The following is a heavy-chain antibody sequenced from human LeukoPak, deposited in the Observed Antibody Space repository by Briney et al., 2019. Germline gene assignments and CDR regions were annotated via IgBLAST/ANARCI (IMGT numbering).Heavy chain of an antibody. J-gene: IGHJ4*02. CDR2: LSRSGDNT. Sequence: GGSLRLSCAASGFTFSSYAMSWVRQAPGKGREWVSALSRSGDNTYYADPVKGRFTIYRDNSRRTLYMKMNSLRVEDTAVYYCVKDPGVVILPWGHWGQGTLVTVSS. CDR1: GFTFSSYA. V-gene: IGHV3-23*01. D-gene: IGHD4-23*01. CDR3: VKDPGVVILPWGH.